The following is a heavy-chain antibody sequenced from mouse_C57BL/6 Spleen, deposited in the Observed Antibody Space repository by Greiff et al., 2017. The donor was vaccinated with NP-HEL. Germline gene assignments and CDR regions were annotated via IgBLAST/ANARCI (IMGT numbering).Heavy chain of an antibody. Sequence: QVQLQQPGTELVKPGASVKLSCKASGYTFTSYWMHWVKQRPGQGLEWLGNINPSNGGTNYNEKFKSKATLPVDKSSSTAYMQLSSLTSEDSAVYYCAGPYYRNYGFAYWGQGTLGTVSA. V-gene: IGHV1-53*01. CDR3: AGPYYRNYGFAY. D-gene: IGHD2-5*01. J-gene: IGHJ3*01. CDR1: GYTFTSYW. CDR2: INPSNGGT.